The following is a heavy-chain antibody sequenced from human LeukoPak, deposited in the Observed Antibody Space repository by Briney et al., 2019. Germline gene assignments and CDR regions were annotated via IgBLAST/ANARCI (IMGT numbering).Heavy chain of an antibody. CDR2: INHSGST. CDR1: GYSISSGYY. J-gene: IGHJ5*02. Sequence: SETLSLTCTVSGYSISSGYYWGWIRQPPGKGLEWIGEINHSGSTNYNPSLKSRVTISVDTSKNQFSLKLSSVTAADTAVYYCAREADRWFDPWGQGTLVTVSS. V-gene: IGHV4-38-2*02. CDR3: AREADRWFDP.